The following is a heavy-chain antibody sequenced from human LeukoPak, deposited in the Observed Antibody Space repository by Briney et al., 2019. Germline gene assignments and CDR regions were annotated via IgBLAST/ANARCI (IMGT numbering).Heavy chain of an antibody. V-gene: IGHV3-49*04. J-gene: IGHJ4*02. CDR2: IRSKAYGGTT. D-gene: IGHD4-17*01. CDR3: TRDLGTVTTDYFDY. CDR1: GFTFGDYA. Sequence: GGSLRLSCTASGFTFGDYAMSWVRQAPGKGLEWVGIIRSKAYGGTTEYAASVKGRFTISRDDSKSIAYLQMNSLKTEDTAVYYCTRDLGTVTTDYFDYWGQGILVTVSS.